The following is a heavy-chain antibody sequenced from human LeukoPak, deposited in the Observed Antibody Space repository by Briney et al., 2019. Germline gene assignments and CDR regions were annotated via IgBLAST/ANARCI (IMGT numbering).Heavy chain of an antibody. CDR3: ARWDHGTAYFDS. CDR1: GDSVSSNSVA. J-gene: IGHJ4*02. D-gene: IGHD1-26*01. Sequence: SQTLSLTCAISGDSVSSNSVAWNWIRQSPSRGLEWLGRTFYRSKWYNNYAVSVKSRITINPDTSRNQFSLQLKSVTPEDTAVYYCARWDHGTAYFDSWGQGTLVTVSS. CDR2: TFYRSKWYN. V-gene: IGHV6-1*01.